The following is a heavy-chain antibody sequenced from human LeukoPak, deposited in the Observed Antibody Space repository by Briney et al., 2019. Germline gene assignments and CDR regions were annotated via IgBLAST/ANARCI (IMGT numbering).Heavy chain of an antibody. J-gene: IGHJ4*02. Sequence: ASVKVSCKASGDTFSSYAISWVRQAPGQGLEWMGGIIPIFGTANYAQKFQGRVTITADESTSTAYMELSSLRSEVTAVYYCARDSRYYDSSGYYLSYWGQGTLVTVSS. V-gene: IGHV1-69*13. CDR1: GDTFSSYA. CDR3: ARDSRYYDSSGYYLSY. D-gene: IGHD3-22*01. CDR2: IIPIFGTA.